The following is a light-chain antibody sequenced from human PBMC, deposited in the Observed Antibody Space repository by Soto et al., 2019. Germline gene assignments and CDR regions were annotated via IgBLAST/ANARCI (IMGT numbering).Light chain of an antibody. Sequence: DIQMTHSPSTLSASVLDRVTITFRASQSISRWLAWYQQKPGKAPKALIYDASTLRSGVPSRFSGGGSGKEFTLTISSLQPDDFATYYCKQYNTYSNFGQGTRLEIK. CDR2: DAS. CDR1: QSISRW. V-gene: IGKV1-5*01. CDR3: KQYNTYSN. J-gene: IGKJ5*01.